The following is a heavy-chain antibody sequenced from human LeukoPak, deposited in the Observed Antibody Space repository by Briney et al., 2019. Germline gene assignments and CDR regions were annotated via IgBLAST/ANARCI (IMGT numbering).Heavy chain of an antibody. CDR2: INSDGSST. V-gene: IGHV3-74*01. CDR3: ARDPGYCSSTSCSPNFDY. Sequence: PGGSLRLSCAASGFTFSSYWMHWVRQAPGKGLVWVSRINSDGSSTSYADSVKGRFTISRDNAKNTLYLQMNSLRAEDTAVYYCARDPGYCSSTSCSPNFDYWGQGTLVTVSS. CDR1: GFTFSSYW. J-gene: IGHJ4*02. D-gene: IGHD2-2*01.